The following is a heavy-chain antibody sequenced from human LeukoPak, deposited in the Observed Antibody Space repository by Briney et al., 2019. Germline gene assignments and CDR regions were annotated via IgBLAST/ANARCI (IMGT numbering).Heavy chain of an antibody. J-gene: IGHJ4*02. CDR1: GGSISNYY. V-gene: IGHV4-59*01. Sequence: PSETLSLTCTVSGGSISNYYWSWIRQPPGKGLEWIGYVYYSGSTNYNPSLKSRVTISVDTSKNQFSLKLSSVTAADTAVYYCARGGRELLLFGLDYWGQGTLVTVSA. CDR2: VYYSGST. CDR3: ARGGRELLLFGLDY. D-gene: IGHD1-26*01.